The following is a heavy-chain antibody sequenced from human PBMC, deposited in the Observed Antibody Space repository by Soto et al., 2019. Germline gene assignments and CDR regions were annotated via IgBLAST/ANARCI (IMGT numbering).Heavy chain of an antibody. Sequence: GGSLRLSCAASGFTFSSYGMHWVRQAPGKGLEWVAVIWYDGSNKYYADSVKGRFTISRDNSKNTLYLQMNSLRAEDTAVYYCARDRGRLGLRWWGDAFDIWGQGTMVTVSS. J-gene: IGHJ3*02. CDR3: ARDRGRLGLRWWGDAFDI. CDR1: GFTFSSYG. CDR2: IWYDGSNK. V-gene: IGHV3-33*01. D-gene: IGHD5-12*01.